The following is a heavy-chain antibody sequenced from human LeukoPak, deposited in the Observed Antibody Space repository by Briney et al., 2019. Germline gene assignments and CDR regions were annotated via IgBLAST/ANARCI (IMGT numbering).Heavy chain of an antibody. CDR2: VYSSGSP. D-gene: IGHD6-13*01. CDR1: GGSISTYY. CDR3: ARDSGAAAATWYFDY. J-gene: IGHJ4*02. V-gene: IGHV4-4*07. Sequence: SETLSLTCTVSGGSISTYYWSWIRQPAGKGLEWIGRVYSSGSPNYNPSLKSRVTMSVDTSKNQFSLKLSSVTAADTAVYYCARDSGAAAATWYFDYWGQGTLVTVSS.